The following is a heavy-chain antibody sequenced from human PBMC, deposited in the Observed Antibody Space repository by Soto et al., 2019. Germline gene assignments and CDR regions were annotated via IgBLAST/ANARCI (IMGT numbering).Heavy chain of an antibody. Sequence: SQTLSLTCAISGDSVSTNSATWDCIRQSPSRGLEWLGRTYYRSKWYNDYAVSVEGRITINPDTSNNQVSLQLNSVTPDDTAVYYCARLIGNSWLDSWGQGTLVTVSS. D-gene: IGHD2-8*01. CDR2: TYYRSKWYN. CDR3: ARLIGNSWLDS. J-gene: IGHJ5*01. CDR1: GDSVSTNSAT. V-gene: IGHV6-1*01.